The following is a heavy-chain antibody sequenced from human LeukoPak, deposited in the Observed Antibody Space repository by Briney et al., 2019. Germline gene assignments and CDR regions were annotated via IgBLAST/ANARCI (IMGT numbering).Heavy chain of an antibody. CDR1: GYTFTSCD. CDR3: AREYSSSWYLDY. CDR2: MNPNSGNT. V-gene: IGHV1-8*01. J-gene: IGHJ4*02. D-gene: IGHD6-13*01. Sequence: ASVKVSCKASGYTFTSCDINWVRQATGQGLEWMGWMNPNSGNTGYAQKFQGRVTMTRDTSISTAYMELSRLRSDDTAVYYCAREYSSSWYLDYWGQGTLVTVSS.